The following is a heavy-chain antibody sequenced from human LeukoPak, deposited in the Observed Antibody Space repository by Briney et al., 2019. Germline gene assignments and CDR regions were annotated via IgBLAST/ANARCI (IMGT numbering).Heavy chain of an antibody. CDR1: GGSISSYY. CDR3: AKSNGYGLIDI. Sequence: PSETLSLTCTVSGGSISSYYWSWIRQPPGKGLEWIGYIYYSGSTNYNPSLKSRVTISVDKSNNHFSLKLRSVTAADTAVYYCAKSNGYGLIDIWGQGTMVTVSS. D-gene: IGHD3-22*01. J-gene: IGHJ3*02. CDR2: IYYSGST. V-gene: IGHV4-59*12.